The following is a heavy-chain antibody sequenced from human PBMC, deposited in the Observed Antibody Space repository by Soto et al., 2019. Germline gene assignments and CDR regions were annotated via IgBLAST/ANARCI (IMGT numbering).Heavy chain of an antibody. V-gene: IGHV4-38-2*02. J-gene: IGHJ4*02. CDR3: AREYQVEMATITRFDY. D-gene: IGHD4-4*01. CDR2: IYHSGST. Sequence: SETLSLTCAVSGYSISSGYYWGWIRQPPGKGLEWIGSIYHSGSTYYNPSLKSRVTISVDTSKNQFSLKLSSVTAADTAVYYCAREYQVEMATITRFDYWGQGTLVTVSS. CDR1: GYSISSGYY.